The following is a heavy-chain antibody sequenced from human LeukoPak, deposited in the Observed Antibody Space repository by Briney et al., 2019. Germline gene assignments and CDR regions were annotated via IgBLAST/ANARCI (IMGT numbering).Heavy chain of an antibody. CDR1: GFTFTSYW. CDR3: ARDSPKVRAPMTFFYYFDY. Sequence: GGSLRLSCAASGFTFTSYWMSWVRQAPGKGLEWVASVKEDGSDKYYVDSVKGRFTISRDNSKNTLYLQLNSLRPEDTAVYYCARDSPKVRAPMTFFYYFDYWGQGTLVTVSS. D-gene: IGHD1-26*01. CDR2: VKEDGSDK. J-gene: IGHJ4*02. V-gene: IGHV3-7*01.